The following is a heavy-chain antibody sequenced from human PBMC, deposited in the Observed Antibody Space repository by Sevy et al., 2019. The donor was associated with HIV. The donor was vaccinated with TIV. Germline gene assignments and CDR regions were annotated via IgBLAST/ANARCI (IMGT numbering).Heavy chain of an antibody. J-gene: IGHJ4*02. D-gene: IGHD1-26*01. CDR1: GFTFSSFG. CDR2: IWYDGKNA. Sequence: GGSLRLSCAASGFTFSSFGMYWARQAPGEGLEWVAIIWYDGKNAFYADSVKGRFTISRDNSKNTLYLQMNSLRAEDTAVYYCARDLEEWELRYLGYWGQRTLVTGSS. V-gene: IGHV3-33*01. CDR3: ARDLEEWELRYLGY.